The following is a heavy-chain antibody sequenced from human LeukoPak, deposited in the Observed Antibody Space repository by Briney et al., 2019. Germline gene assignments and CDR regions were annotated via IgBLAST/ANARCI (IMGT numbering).Heavy chain of an antibody. D-gene: IGHD6-13*01. CDR1: GYTFTSYD. J-gene: IGHJ6*02. Sequence: ASVKVSCKASGYTFTSYDINWVRQATGQGLEWMGWMNPNSGNTGYAQKFQGRVTMTTDTSTSTAYMELRSLRSDDTAVYYCARDRGIAAPGTLGSYYYGMDVWGQGTTVTVSS. V-gene: IGHV1-8*01. CDR2: MNPNSGNT. CDR3: ARDRGIAAPGTLGSYYYGMDV.